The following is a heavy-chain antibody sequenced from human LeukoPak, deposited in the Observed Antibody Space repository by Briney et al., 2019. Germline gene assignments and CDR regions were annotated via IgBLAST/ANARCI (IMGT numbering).Heavy chain of an antibody. V-gene: IGHV1-2*02. Sequence: ASVKVSCKASGYTFTGYYMHWVRQAPGRGLEWMGWINPNSSGTNYAQKFQGRVTMTRDTSISTAYMELSRLRSDDTAVYYCARSYIAAAGTNYYYYMDVWGKGTTVTVSS. J-gene: IGHJ6*03. D-gene: IGHD6-13*01. CDR2: INPNSSGT. CDR1: GYTFTGYY. CDR3: ARSYIAAAGTNYYYYMDV.